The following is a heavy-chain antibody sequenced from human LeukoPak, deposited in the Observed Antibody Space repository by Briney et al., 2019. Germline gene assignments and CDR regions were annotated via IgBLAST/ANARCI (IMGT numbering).Heavy chain of an antibody. D-gene: IGHD3-16*01. Sequence: GGSLRLSCAASGFTFSSYSMNWVRQAPGKGLEWVSSISSSSSYIYYADSVKGRFIISRDNSENTLHLQMNSLRAEDTAVYYCGRYLARAFDIWGQGTMVTVSS. CDR3: GRYLARAFDI. CDR1: GFTFSSYS. V-gene: IGHV3-21*01. J-gene: IGHJ3*02. CDR2: ISSSSSYI.